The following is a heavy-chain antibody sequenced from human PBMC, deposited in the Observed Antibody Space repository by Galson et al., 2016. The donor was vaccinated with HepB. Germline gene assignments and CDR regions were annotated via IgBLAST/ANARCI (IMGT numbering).Heavy chain of an antibody. Sequence: ETLSLTCSVSGVSISDNGYYWGWVRQPPGKGLDWSGNIYYNGSPYYNPSLKSRVTMSVDTSKNRFSLKVKSVIATDSATYYCARRLGQWLVAFDAWGQGIMVTVSS. D-gene: IGHD5-12*01. V-gene: IGHV4-39*02. J-gene: IGHJ5*02. CDR2: IYYNGSP. CDR1: GVSISDNGYY. CDR3: ARRLGQWLVAFDA.